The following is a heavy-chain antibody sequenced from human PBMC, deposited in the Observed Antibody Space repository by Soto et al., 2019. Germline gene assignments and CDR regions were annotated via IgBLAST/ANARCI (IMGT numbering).Heavy chain of an antibody. CDR3: ASLTPPGSISWYPAWYFDL. Sequence: QVQLQASGPGLVKPSETLSLTCTVPGGSISSYYWSWIRQPPGKGLEWIGYIYYSGSTNYNPSLKIRVTMSVDTSKNLYPLQLSSVTAADTAVYYCASLTPPGSISWYPAWYFDLWGRGTLVTVSS. CDR2: IYYSGST. D-gene: IGHD6-13*01. CDR1: GGSISSYY. J-gene: IGHJ2*01. V-gene: IGHV4-59*08.